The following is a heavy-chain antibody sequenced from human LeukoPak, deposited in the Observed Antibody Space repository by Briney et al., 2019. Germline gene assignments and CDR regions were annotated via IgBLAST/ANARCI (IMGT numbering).Heavy chain of an antibody. J-gene: IGHJ4*02. CDR3: ARVPGYSPDYFDY. CDR2: VHSDGTIT. CDR1: GFTFGNYW. V-gene: IGHV3-74*01. Sequence: GGSLRLSCAASGFTFGNYWINWVRQAPGKGLVWVSRVHSDGTITNYADSVKGRFTISRDSAKNTLYLQMSSLRAEDTAVYYCARVPGYSPDYFDYWGQGTLVTVSS. D-gene: IGHD4-11*01.